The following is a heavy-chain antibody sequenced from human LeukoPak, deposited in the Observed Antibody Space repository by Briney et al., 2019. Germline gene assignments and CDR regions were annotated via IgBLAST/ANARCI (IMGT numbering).Heavy chain of an antibody. V-gene: IGHV1-18*04. CDR2: ISAYNGNT. Sequence: ASVKVSCKASGYTITSYGISWVRQAPGQGLEWMGWISAYNGNTNYAQKLQGRVTMTTDTSTSTAYMELRSLRSDDTAVYYCARDGYYYDSSGYLGTRWFDPWGQGTLVTVSS. D-gene: IGHD3-22*01. CDR1: GYTITSYG. CDR3: ARDGYYYDSSGYLGTRWFDP. J-gene: IGHJ5*02.